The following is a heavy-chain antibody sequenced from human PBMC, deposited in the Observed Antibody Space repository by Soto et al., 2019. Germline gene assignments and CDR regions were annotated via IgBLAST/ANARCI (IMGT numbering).Heavy chain of an antibody. CDR2: TYLSRVT. CDR3: ARFSGSYYYAMDV. CDR1: VRAFSAYY. Sequence: SESLAVTGAACVRAFSAYYCAWNHQPPRKGLDWSCETYLSRVTNYKPSLKRRVTISVDTSKNQFSLQLKSVTAADTALYYCARFSGSYYYAMDVWGQGSTVTVS. V-gene: IGHV4-34*01. J-gene: IGHJ6*02. D-gene: IGHD6-19*01.